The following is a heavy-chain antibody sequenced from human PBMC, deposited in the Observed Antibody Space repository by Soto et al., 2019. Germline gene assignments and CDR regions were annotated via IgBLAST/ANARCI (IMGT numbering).Heavy chain of an antibody. CDR3: ARVLKIAVSLSSWFDP. Sequence: ASVKVSCKASGYTFTSYGISWVRQATGQGLEWMGWISAYNGNTNYAQKLQGRVTMTTDTSTSTAYMELRSLRSDDTAVYYCARVLKIAVSLSSWFDPWGQGTLVTVSS. D-gene: IGHD2-15*01. V-gene: IGHV1-18*01. CDR1: GYTFTSYG. CDR2: ISAYNGNT. J-gene: IGHJ5*02.